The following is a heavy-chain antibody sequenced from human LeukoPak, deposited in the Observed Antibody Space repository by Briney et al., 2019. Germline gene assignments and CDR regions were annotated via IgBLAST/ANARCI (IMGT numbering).Heavy chain of an antibody. Sequence: GESLKISCKGSGCSFTTYWIGWVRQMPGKGLEYMGIIYPGDSDTRYSPSFQGQVTISTDKSISTAYLQWSSLKASDTAMYYCATLYSSTWPIYWGQGTLVTVSS. CDR2: IYPGDSDT. D-gene: IGHD6-13*01. V-gene: IGHV5-51*01. J-gene: IGHJ4*02. CDR1: GCSFTTYW. CDR3: ATLYSSTWPIY.